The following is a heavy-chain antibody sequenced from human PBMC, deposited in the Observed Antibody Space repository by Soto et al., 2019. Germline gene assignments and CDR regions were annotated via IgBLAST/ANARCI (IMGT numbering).Heavy chain of an antibody. CDR2: ISGSGGST. CDR1: GFTFSSYA. CDR3: AKVVRPHRFGGVISDSFDY. J-gene: IGHJ4*02. V-gene: IGHV3-23*01. D-gene: IGHD3-16*02. Sequence: EVQLLESGGGLVQPGGSLRLSCAASGFTFSSYAMSWVRQAPGKGLEWVSAISGSGGSTYYTDSVKGRFTISRDNSKNTLYLQMNSLRAEDTAVYYCAKVVRPHRFGGVISDSFDYWGQGTLVTVSS.